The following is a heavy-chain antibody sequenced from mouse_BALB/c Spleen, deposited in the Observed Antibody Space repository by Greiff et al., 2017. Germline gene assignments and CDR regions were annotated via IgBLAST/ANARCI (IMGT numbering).Heavy chain of an antibody. Sequence: EVQGVESGGGLVQPGGSLKLSCAASGFTFSSYGMSWVRQTPDKRLELVATINSNGGSTYYPDSVKGRFTISRDNAKNTLYLQMSSLKSEDTAMYYCARERAYAMDYWGQGTSVTVSS. CDR3: ARERAYAMDY. CDR1: GFTFSSYG. CDR2: INSNGGST. J-gene: IGHJ4*01. V-gene: IGHV5-6-3*01.